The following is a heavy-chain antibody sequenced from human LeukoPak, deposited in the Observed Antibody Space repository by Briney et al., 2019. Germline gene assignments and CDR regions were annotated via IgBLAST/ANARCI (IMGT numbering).Heavy chain of an antibody. Sequence: GGSLRLSCAASGFRFNGYAMHWVRQPPGTGLEWVAVISMDGSQQYYADSVKGRFTISRDNSKNTLYLQMNSLRAEDTAVYYCAKDREGAPFDYWGRGTLVTVSS. D-gene: IGHD1-26*01. CDR1: GFRFNGYA. CDR2: ISMDGSQQ. CDR3: AKDREGAPFDY. J-gene: IGHJ4*02. V-gene: IGHV3-30*04.